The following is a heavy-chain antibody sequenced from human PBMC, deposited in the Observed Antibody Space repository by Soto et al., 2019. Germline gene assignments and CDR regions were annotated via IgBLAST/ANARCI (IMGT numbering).Heavy chain of an antibody. CDR2: ISGSGGST. D-gene: IGHD2-15*01. CDR1: GFTFSSYA. V-gene: IGHV3-23*01. CDR3: ANSRISRRDEDNAFDI. Sequence: GGSLRLSCAASGFTFSSYAMSWVRQAPGKGLEWVSAISGSGGSTYYADSVKGRFTISRDNSKNTLYLQMNSLRAEDTAVYYCANSRISRRDEDNAFDIWGQGTMVTVSS. J-gene: IGHJ3*02.